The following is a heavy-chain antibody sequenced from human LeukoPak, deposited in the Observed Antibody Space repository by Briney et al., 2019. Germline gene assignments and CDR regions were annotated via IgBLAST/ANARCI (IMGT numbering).Heavy chain of an antibody. D-gene: IGHD6-19*01. CDR3: ASGVASSGHFDY. CDR1: GGSISSYY. J-gene: IGHJ4*02. CDR2: IYTSGST. Sequence: NPSETLSLTCTVSGGSISSYYWSWIRQPAGKGLEWIGRIYTSGSTNYNPSLKSRVTMSVDTSKNRFSLRLSSVTAADTAVYYCASGVASSGHFDYWGQGTLVTVSS. V-gene: IGHV4-4*07.